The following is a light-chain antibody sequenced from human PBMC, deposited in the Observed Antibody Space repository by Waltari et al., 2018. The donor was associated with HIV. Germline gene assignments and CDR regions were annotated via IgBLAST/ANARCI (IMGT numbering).Light chain of an antibody. Sequence: DIQLTQSPSFLSASVGDRGTITGRASQGISSYLAWYQQKPGKAPKLLIYAASTLQSGVPSRFSGSGSGTEFTLTISSLQPEDFATYYCQQLNSYPRTFGQGTKVEIK. CDR3: QQLNSYPRT. V-gene: IGKV1-9*01. J-gene: IGKJ1*01. CDR2: AAS. CDR1: QGISSY.